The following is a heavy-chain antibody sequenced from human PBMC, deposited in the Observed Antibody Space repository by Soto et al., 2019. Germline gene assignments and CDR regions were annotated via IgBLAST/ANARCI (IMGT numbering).Heavy chain of an antibody. CDR1: GYSFTSYW. CDR3: ARFLGVARGVSYYYGMDV. D-gene: IGHD3-10*01. Sequence: PGESLKISCKGSGYSFTSYWISWVRQMPGKGLEWMGRIDPSDSYTNYSPSFQGHVTISADKSISTAYLQWSSLKASDTAMYYCARFLGVARGVSYYYGMDVWGQGTTVTVSS. CDR2: IDPSDSYT. V-gene: IGHV5-10-1*01. J-gene: IGHJ6*02.